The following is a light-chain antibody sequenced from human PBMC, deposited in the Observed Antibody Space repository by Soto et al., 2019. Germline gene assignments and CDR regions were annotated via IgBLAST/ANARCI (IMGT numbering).Light chain of an antibody. Sequence: EIVMTQSPATLSVSPGERATLSCRASQSVSNNYLAWYQQKPGQAPRLLIYGASNRATGIPDRFSGSGSGADFTLTINTLEPEDFAAYYCQQYGSSPFTFGPGTKVDIK. CDR1: QSVSNNY. J-gene: IGKJ3*01. V-gene: IGKV3-20*01. CDR3: QQYGSSPFT. CDR2: GAS.